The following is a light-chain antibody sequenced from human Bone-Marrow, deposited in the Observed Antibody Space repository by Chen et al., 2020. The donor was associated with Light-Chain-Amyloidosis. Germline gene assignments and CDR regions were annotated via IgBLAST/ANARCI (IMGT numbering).Light chain of an antibody. CDR2: GSS. V-gene: IGKV3-20*01. CDR1: QTISSNY. CDR3: QQYGTSPLT. Sequence: EIVLTHSPGTLSLSPGEGANLSCRASQTISSNYLPWYQQKFGQAPRLLIYGSSSRATGIPDRFTGSGSGTDFTLTINRLEPEDFAMYYCQQYGTSPLTVGGGTKVEIK. J-gene: IGKJ4*01.